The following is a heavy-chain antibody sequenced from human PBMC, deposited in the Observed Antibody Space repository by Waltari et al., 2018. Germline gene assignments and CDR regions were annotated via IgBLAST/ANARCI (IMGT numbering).Heavy chain of an antibody. D-gene: IGHD5-12*01. CDR2: IIPIFGTA. CDR1: GGTFSSYA. V-gene: IGHV1-69*13. Sequence: QVQLVQSGAEVKKPGSSVKVSCKASGGTFSSYAISWVRQAPGQGLEWMGGIIPIFGTANYAQKCQGRVTMTADESTSTAYMELNSLRAEDTAVYYCARKGGYDGYYFDYWGQGTLVTVSS. CDR3: ARKGGYDGYYFDY. J-gene: IGHJ4*02.